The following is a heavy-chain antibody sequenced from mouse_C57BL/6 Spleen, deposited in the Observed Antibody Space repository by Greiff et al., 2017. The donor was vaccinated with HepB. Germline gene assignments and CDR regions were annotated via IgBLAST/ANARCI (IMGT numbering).Heavy chain of an antibody. CDR2: IYPGSGST. V-gene: IGHV1-55*01. D-gene: IGHD4-1*01. CDR1: GYTFTSYW. J-gene: IGHJ2*01. CDR3: ARLPSNRDGGYYFDY. Sequence: QVQLQQPGAELVKPGASVKMSCKASGYTFTSYWITWVKQRPGQGLEWIGDIYPGSGSTNYNEKFKSKATLTVETSSSTAYMQLSSLTSEDSAVYYCARLPSNRDGGYYFDYWGQGTTLTVSS.